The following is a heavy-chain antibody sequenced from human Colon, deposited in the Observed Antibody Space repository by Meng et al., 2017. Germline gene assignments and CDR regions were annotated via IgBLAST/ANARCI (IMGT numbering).Heavy chain of an antibody. J-gene: IGHJ4*02. CDR1: GGSISGSKW. Sequence: HLQESGPGVAGPSGPPSLPVAVFGGSISGSKWGSWVRRPPGKGLEWIGQIYLGGPPAYSPSLESRIPMPVDKSNNHFSLRLRSVTAADPAVYYCARHGGWHFDYWGQGTLVTVSS. CDR3: ARHGGWHFDY. D-gene: IGHD6-19*01. CDR2: IYLGGPP. V-gene: IGHV4-4*02.